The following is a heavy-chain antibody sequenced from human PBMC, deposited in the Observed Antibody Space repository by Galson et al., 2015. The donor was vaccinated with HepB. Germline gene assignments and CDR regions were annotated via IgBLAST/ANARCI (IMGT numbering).Heavy chain of an antibody. V-gene: IGHV3-23*01. CDR2: ISGSGGST. CDR3: ARGPNYYDSGFYFDY. D-gene: IGHD3-22*01. Sequence: SLRLSCAASGFTFSSYAMHWVRQAPGKGLEWVSAISGSGGSTYYAGSVKGRFTISRDNSKNTLYLQMNSLRAEDTAVYYCARGPNYYDSGFYFDYWGQGTLVTVSS. J-gene: IGHJ4*02. CDR1: GFTFSSYA.